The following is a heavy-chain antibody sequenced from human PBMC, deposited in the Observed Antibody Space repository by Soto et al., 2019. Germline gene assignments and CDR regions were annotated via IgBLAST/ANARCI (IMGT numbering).Heavy chain of an antibody. CDR2: IYYSGST. V-gene: IGHV4-39*01. Sequence: SETLSLTCTVSGGSISSSSYYWGWIRQPPGKGLEWIGSIYYSGSTYYNPSLKSRVTISVDTSKNQFSLKLSSVTAADTAVYYCARRSCNSPSCYYYGLDVWGQGTTVTVYS. J-gene: IGHJ6*02. CDR1: GGSISSSSYY. D-gene: IGHD2-2*01. CDR3: ARRSCNSPSCYYYGLDV.